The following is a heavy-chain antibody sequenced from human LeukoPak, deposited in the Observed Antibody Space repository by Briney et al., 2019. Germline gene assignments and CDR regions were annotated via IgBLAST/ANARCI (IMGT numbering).Heavy chain of an antibody. J-gene: IGHJ4*02. CDR1: GGSISSSSYY. Sequence: SETLSLTCTVSGGSISSSSYYWGWIRQPPGRGLEWIGSIYYSGSTYYNPSLKSRVTISVDTSKNQFSLKLSSVTAADTAVYYCARQARYVGIAAAGTGYWGQGTLVTVSS. D-gene: IGHD6-13*01. CDR2: IYYSGST. V-gene: IGHV4-39*01. CDR3: ARQARYVGIAAAGTGY.